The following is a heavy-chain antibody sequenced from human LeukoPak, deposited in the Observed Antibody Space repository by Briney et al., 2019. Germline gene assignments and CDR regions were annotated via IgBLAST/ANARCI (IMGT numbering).Heavy chain of an antibody. CDR3: AKGGYSSSWYYSVDYYYMDV. CDR1: GFTFSSYA. Sequence: GGSLRLSCAASGFTFSSYAMSWVRQAPGKGLEWVSAISGSGGSTYYADSVKGRFTISRGNSKNTLYLQMNSLRAEDTAVYYCAKGGYSSSWYYSVDYYYMDVWGKGTTVTVSS. D-gene: IGHD6-13*01. CDR2: ISGSGGST. J-gene: IGHJ6*03. V-gene: IGHV3-23*01.